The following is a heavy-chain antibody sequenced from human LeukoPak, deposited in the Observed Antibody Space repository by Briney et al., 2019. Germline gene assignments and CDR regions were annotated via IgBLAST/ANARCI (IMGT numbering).Heavy chain of an antibody. CDR2: ISWNSGYI. CDR1: GFTFDNYA. CDR3: AKVRGTYSSGYFFDY. V-gene: IGHV3-9*01. Sequence: GRSLRLSCAASGFTFDNYAMHWVRQAPGKGLEWLSIISWNSGYIGYADSVKGRFTISRDNAKKSLDLQMNSLRAEDTAFYYCAKVRGTYSSGYFFDYWGRGTVVTVSS. J-gene: IGHJ4*02. D-gene: IGHD6-19*01.